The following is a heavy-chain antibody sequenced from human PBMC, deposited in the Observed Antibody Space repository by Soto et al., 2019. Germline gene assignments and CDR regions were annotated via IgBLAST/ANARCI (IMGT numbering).Heavy chain of an antibody. J-gene: IGHJ4*01. CDR1: GFTFSDYY. CDR2: ISNSGSTK. Sequence: GGSLRLSCAASGFTFSDYYMSWIRQAPGKGLEWVSYISNSGSTKYYADSVKGRFTISRDNAKNSLNLQMNSLRAEDTAVYYCATSSGALAASFPYYFDYWGHGTLVTVSS. V-gene: IGHV3-11*01. D-gene: IGHD6-19*01. CDR3: ATSSGALAASFPYYFDY.